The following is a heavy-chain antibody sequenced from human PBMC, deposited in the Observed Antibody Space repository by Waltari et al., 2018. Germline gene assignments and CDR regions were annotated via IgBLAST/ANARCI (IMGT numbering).Heavy chain of an antibody. CDR3: ARHGWGVVPAAQFDY. V-gene: IGHV4-61*09. CDR1: GGSISSGSYY. CDR2: IYTSGST. D-gene: IGHD2-2*01. J-gene: IGHJ4*02. Sequence: QVQLQESGPGLVKPSQTLSLTCTVSGGSISSGSYYWSWIRQPAGKGLEWIGYIYTSGSTNYNPSLKSRVTISVDTSKNQFSLKLSSVTAADTAVYYCARHGWGVVPAAQFDYWGQGTLVTVSS.